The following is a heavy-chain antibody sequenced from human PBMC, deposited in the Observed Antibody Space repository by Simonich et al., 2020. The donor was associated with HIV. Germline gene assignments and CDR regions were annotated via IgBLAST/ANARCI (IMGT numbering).Heavy chain of an antibody. CDR2: INDSGNT. J-gene: IGHJ4*02. V-gene: IGHV4-34*01. Sequence: QVQLQQWDAGLLKPSETLSLTCVVYGGSFSGHYWSWIRQPPGKGLGWIGKINDSGNTNYKPSLKSRVTISVDTSKNQFSLKLSSVTAADTAVYYCARSPYYYDISGDLDYWGQGTLVTVSS. CDR1: GGSFSGHY. CDR3: ARSPYYYDISGDLDY. D-gene: IGHD3-22*01.